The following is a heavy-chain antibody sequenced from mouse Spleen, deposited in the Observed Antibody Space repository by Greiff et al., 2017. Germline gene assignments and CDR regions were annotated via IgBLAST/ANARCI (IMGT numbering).Heavy chain of an antibody. V-gene: IGHV5-9*02. Sequence: EVMLVESGGGLVKPGGSLKLSCAASGFAFSSYDMSWVRQTPEKRLEWVATISSGGSYTYYPDSVKGRFTISRDNARNTLYLQMSSLRSEDTALYYCARHEGPAWFAYWGQGTLVTVSA. CDR1: GFAFSSYD. CDR2: ISSGGSYT. J-gene: IGHJ3*01. D-gene: IGHD3-3*01. CDR3: ARHEGPAWFAY.